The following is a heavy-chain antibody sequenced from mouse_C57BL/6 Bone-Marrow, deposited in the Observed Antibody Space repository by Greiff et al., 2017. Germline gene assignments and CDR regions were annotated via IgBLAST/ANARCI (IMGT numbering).Heavy chain of an antibody. CDR3: ARSPLGLYAMDY. J-gene: IGHJ4*01. D-gene: IGHD4-1*01. Sequence: EVQLQESGPELVKPGASVKIPCKASGYTFTDYNMDWVKQSHGKSLEWIGDINPNNGGTIYNQKFKGKATLTVDKSSSTAYMELRSLTSEDTAVYYCARSPLGLYAMDYWGQGTSVTVSS. CDR1: GYTFTDYN. CDR2: INPNNGGT. V-gene: IGHV1-18*01.